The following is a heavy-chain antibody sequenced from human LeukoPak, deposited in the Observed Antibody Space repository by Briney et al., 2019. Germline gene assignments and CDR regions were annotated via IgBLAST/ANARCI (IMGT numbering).Heavy chain of an antibody. CDR1: GYIFTNYY. Sequence: ASVKVSCKASGYIFTNYYMHWVRQAPGQGLEWMGIINLSAGSTSYAQKFQGRVTMTRDTSTSTVHMELSSLRSEDTAVYSCARVGGGYCSKGVCYRGGDYYMDVWGRGTTVTVSS. CDR3: ARVGGGYCSKGVCYRGGDYYMDV. D-gene: IGHD2-8*01. J-gene: IGHJ6*03. V-gene: IGHV1-46*01. CDR2: INLSAGST.